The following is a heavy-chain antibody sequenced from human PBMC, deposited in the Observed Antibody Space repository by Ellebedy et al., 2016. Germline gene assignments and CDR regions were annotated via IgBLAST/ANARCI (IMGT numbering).Heavy chain of an antibody. J-gene: IGHJ6*03. V-gene: IGHV3-21*01. CDR3: AVEEYYYYYMDV. CDR1: GFTFSSYS. Sequence: GESLKISXAASGFTFSSYSMNWVRQAPGKRLEWVSSISSSSSYIYYADSVKGRFTISRDNAKNSLYLQMNSLRAEDTAVYYCAVEEYYYYYMDVWGKGTTVTVSS. CDR2: ISSSSSYI.